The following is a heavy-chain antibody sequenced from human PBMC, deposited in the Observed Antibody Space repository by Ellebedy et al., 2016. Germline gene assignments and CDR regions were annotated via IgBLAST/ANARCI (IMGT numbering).Heavy chain of an antibody. CDR2: IRSKANSYAT. CDR1: GFTFSGSA. Sequence: GESLKISCAASGFTFSGSAMHWVRQASGKGLEWVGRIRSKANSYATAYAASVKGRFTISRDDSKNTAYLQMNSLKTEDTAVYYCTRLPSLTGDGDYFDYWGQGTLVTVSS. D-gene: IGHD3-9*01. J-gene: IGHJ4*02. V-gene: IGHV3-73*01. CDR3: TRLPSLTGDGDYFDY.